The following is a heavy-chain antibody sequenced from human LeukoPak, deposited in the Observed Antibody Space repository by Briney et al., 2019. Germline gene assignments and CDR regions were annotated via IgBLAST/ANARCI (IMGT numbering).Heavy chain of an antibody. Sequence: GGSLRLSCAASGFTVSSNYMSWVRQAPGKGLEWVSVIYSGGSTYYADSVKGRFTISRDNSKNTLYLQKNSLRAEDTAVYYCATGGYCSSTSCSIQFDYWGQGTLVTVSS. V-gene: IGHV3-66*01. CDR1: GFTVSSNY. CDR3: ATGGYCSSTSCSIQFDY. D-gene: IGHD2-2*01. CDR2: IYSGGST. J-gene: IGHJ4*02.